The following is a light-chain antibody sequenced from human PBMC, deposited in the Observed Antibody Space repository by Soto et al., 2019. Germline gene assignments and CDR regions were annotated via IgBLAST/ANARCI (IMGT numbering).Light chain of an antibody. CDR1: QAIRTA. V-gene: IGKV1-17*01. Sequence: TQPAADWSASLGDIVTITCRASQAIRTALGWYQQKPGKVPKLLIYAASTLQSGVPSRFSGSGSGTEFTLTIISLQPDDFATYYCQQDNSYSWTFGQGTKVDNK. J-gene: IGKJ1*01. CDR2: AAS. CDR3: QQDNSYSWT.